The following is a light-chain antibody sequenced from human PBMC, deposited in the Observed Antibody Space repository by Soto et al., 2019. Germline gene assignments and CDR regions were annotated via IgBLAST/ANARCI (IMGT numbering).Light chain of an antibody. Sequence: EIVLTQSPATLSLSPGERGTLSCRASQSVSTYLAWYQHKPGQAPRLLIYDASSRATGVPARFSGSGSGTDFTLTISSLEPEDLAIYYCPQRCQWPRTFGQGTKVEI. CDR3: PQRCQWPRT. CDR1: QSVSTY. CDR2: DAS. V-gene: IGKV3-11*01. J-gene: IGKJ1*01.